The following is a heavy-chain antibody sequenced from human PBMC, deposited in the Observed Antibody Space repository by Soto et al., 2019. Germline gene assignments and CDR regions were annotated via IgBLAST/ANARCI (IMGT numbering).Heavy chain of an antibody. V-gene: IGHV5-51*01. CDR1: GYTFTSHW. CDR2: IYPGDSDT. D-gene: IGHD1-26*01. Sequence: PGESLKISCKGSGYTFTSHWIGWVRQMPGKGLEWMGIIYPGDSDTRYSPSFQGQVSISADKSISTAYLQWSGLKASDTAMYYCVRVRLVGPNSLSNAWFDPWGQGTLVTVSS. CDR3: VRVRLVGPNSLSNAWFDP. J-gene: IGHJ5*02.